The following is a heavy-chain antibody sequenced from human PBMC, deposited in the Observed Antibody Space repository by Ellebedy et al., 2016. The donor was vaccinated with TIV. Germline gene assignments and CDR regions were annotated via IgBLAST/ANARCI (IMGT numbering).Heavy chain of an antibody. J-gene: IGHJ4*02. CDR1: RCSLRNSI. V-gene: IGHV3-23*01. Sequence: GESLKISCAASRCSLRNSIMSWIRQAPGKGLEWVSTLTADGRSTYFADSVKGRFTISRDNSKNTVYLQMNSLRSEDTAVYYCRPGHYSDAWGQGTLVTVSS. CDR3: RPGHYSDA. CDR2: LTADGRST.